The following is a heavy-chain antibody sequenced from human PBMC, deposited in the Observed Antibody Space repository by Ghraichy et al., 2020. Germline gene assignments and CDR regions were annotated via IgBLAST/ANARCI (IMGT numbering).Heavy chain of an antibody. D-gene: IGHD3-16*01. CDR3: SREVDEGFTFGYDFFDL. CDR1: GFNFSSYT. J-gene: IGHJ4*02. CDR2: VSSNSSYK. Sequence: GGSLRLSCAASGFNFSSYTMNWVRQAPGKGLEWVSFVSSNSSYKFYSDSVKGRFTVSRDNARDTLLLQMSGLRGEDTAVYYCSREVDEGFTFGYDFFDLWGKGTPVTVSS. V-gene: IGHV3-21*01.